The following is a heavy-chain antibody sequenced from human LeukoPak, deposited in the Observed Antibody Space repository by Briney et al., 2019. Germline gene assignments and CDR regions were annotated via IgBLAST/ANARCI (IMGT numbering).Heavy chain of an antibody. V-gene: IGHV3-7*01. J-gene: IGHJ4*02. CDR2: IQEDGKKE. D-gene: IGHD2-21*02. Sequence: PGESLRLSCEASGFTFTKFWMSWVRQAPGKGLEWVANIQEDGKKENYVDSVRGRFTISRDNAKNSIYLQMNSLRVEDTAVYYCAKDIVGGGDDYGGQGTLVIVSS. CDR3: AKDIVGGGDDY. CDR1: GFTFTKFW.